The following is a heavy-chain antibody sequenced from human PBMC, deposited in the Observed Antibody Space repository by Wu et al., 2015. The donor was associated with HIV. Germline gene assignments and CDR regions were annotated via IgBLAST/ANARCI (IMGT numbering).Heavy chain of an antibody. CDR2: MNPNRGDT. J-gene: IGHJ6*02. CDR1: GYTFTSDD. Sequence: QVQLVQSGAEVKKSGASVKVSCKASGYTFTSDDINWVRQATGQGLEWMGWMNPNRGDTGYAQKFQGRVTMTRDTSISTAYMELSSLTSEDTAVYYCARGDYYRFPRHGMDVVGQGP. V-gene: IGHV1-8*01. D-gene: IGHD3-10*01. CDR3: ARGDYYRFPRHGMDV.